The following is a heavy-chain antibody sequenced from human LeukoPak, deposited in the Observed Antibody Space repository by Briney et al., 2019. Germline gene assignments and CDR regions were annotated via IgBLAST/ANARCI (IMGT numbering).Heavy chain of an antibody. CDR3: AKGSAVADIYFDC. D-gene: IGHD6-19*01. J-gene: IGHJ4*02. CDR2: MSASDAGA. CDR1: GFTFRSYA. Sequence: GGSLRLSCAAAGFTFRSYAMNWVRQGPGKGLEWVSTMSASDAGAYYADSVKGRFAISRDNSKNTLYLQMNSLRAEDTAVYYCAKGSAVADIYFDCWGQGTLVTVSS. V-gene: IGHV3-23*01.